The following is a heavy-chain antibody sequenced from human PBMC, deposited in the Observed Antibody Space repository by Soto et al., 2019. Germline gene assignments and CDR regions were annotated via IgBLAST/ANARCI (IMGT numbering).Heavy chain of an antibody. CDR2: LYNTGST. V-gene: IGHV4-4*08. CDR3: AREYKQWLVLGTGVFDY. Sequence: SETLSLTCTVSGASISRYYWSWIRQSPGKGLEWIGYLYNTGSTIYNPSLKSRVTISVDTSKNQFSLKLRSVTAADTAVYYCAREYKQWLVLGTGVFDYWGQGTLVTVSS. CDR1: GASISRYY. J-gene: IGHJ4*02. D-gene: IGHD6-19*01.